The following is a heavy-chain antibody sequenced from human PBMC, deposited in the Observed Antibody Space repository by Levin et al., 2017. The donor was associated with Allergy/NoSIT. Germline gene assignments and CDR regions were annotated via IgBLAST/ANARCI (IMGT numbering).Heavy chain of an antibody. CDR2: IYPGDSHT. CDR1: GYNFIAYW. CDR3: TRRPAGRAITHFDY. V-gene: IGHV5-51*01. Sequence: GESLKISCTVSGYNFIAYWIGWVRQLPGKGLEYMGLIYPGDSHTRYSPSFQGQVTISADKSISTAYLQWSSLKASDTAMYFCTRRPAGRAITHFDYWGQGTLVTVSS. D-gene: IGHD3-10*01. J-gene: IGHJ4*02.